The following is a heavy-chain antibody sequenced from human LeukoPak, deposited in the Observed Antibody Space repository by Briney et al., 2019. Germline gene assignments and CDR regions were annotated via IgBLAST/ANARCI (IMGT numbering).Heavy chain of an antibody. CDR2: IYYSGTT. D-gene: IGHD6-19*01. V-gene: IGHV4-59*01. Sequence: SETLSLTCTVSGGSIGSYYWSWIRQPPGKGLEWIGHIYYSGTTKYNPSLKSRVTISVDTSKNQFSLRLSSVTAADTAVYYCARDHSVPGPFDYWGQGTLVTVSS. J-gene: IGHJ4*02. CDR3: ARDHSVPGPFDY. CDR1: GGSIGSYY.